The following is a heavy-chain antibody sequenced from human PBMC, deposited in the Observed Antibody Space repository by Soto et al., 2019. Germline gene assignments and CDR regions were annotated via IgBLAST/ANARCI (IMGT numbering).Heavy chain of an antibody. CDR3: ASSVVVVAAKDY. J-gene: IGHJ4*02. V-gene: IGHV3-21*01. D-gene: IGHD2-15*01. CDR1: GFTFSSYS. Sequence: GGSLRLSCAASGFTFSSYSMNWVRQAPGKGLEWVSSISSSSSYIYYADSVKGRFTISRDNAKNSLYLQMNSLRAEDTAVYYCASSVVVVAAKDYRGQGTLVTVSS. CDR2: ISSSSSYI.